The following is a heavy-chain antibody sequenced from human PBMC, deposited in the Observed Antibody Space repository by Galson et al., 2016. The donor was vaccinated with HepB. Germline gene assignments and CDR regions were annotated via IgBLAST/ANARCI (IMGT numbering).Heavy chain of an antibody. CDR3: AKPGTTNAFDI. J-gene: IGHJ3*02. Sequence: SLRLSCAASEFPFSYYAMNWVRQAPGKGLGWVSAITGRGGTTYYADSVKGRFTISRDNSKNTLYLQMNTLRAEDTAVYYCAKPGTTNAFDIWGQGTMVTVSS. CDR2: ITGRGGTT. D-gene: IGHD3-10*01. V-gene: IGHV3-23*01. CDR1: EFPFSYYA.